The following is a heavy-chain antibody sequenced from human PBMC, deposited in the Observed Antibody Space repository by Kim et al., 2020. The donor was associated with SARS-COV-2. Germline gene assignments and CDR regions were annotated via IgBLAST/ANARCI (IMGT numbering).Heavy chain of an antibody. J-gene: IGHJ6*01. Sequence: GGSLRLSCAASGFSVSTNDMSWVRQAPGKGLEWIATIFGSGATYFADSSKGRFTISRDNSKNTLYLQMNSLRAEDTAAYHWAKKFLSIGDNGIDVWGQGTAVTVST. V-gene: IGHV3-53*01. D-gene: IGHD3-10*01. CDR1: GFSVSTND. CDR2: IFGSGAT. CDR3: AKKFLSIGDNGIDV.